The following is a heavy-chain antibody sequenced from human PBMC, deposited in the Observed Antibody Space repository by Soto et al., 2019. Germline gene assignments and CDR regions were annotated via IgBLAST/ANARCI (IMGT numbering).Heavy chain of an antibody. J-gene: IGHJ4*02. D-gene: IGHD3-22*01. CDR3: ARGQRNYDSSGYYSRYFDY. V-gene: IGHV4-39*07. CDR2: INHSGST. CDR1: GGSISSGGYY. Sequence: PSETLSLTCTVSGGSISSGGYYWSWIRQPPGKGLEWIGEINHSGSTNYNPSLKSRVTISVDTSKNQFSLKLSSVTAADTAVYYCARGQRNYDSSGYYSRYFDYWGQGTLVTVSS.